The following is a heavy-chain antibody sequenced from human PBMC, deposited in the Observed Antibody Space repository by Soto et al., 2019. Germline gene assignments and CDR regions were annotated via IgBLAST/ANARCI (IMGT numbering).Heavy chain of an antibody. D-gene: IGHD3-16*01. V-gene: IGHV5-51*01. Sequence: GVSLVIACTGSGYIFTSYSIGWVRQMPGKGLDWMGIIYPVDSDTRYSPSFQRQVTISASKFISTSYLQWSSLKASDPPMYYCDRRGYDALDIWGQGTMVTVSS. CDR3: DRRGYDALDI. CDR1: GYIFTSYS. J-gene: IGHJ3*02. CDR2: IYPVDSDT.